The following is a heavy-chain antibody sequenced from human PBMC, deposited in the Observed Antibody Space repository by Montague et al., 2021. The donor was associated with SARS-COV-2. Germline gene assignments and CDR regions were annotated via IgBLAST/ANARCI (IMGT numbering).Heavy chain of an antibody. Sequence: SETLSLTCAVYGGSLSSYYWSWIRQPPEKGLEWIGEINHSANTKYNPSLKSPVTTSIDTSKNQFSLKMTSVTAADTATFYCASGIYPSGSDYNGYYYGLNIWGQGTTVTVS. CDR3: ASGIYPSGSDYNGYYYGLNI. CDR1: GGSLSSYY. D-gene: IGHD3-10*01. J-gene: IGHJ6*02. V-gene: IGHV4-34*01. CDR2: INHSANT.